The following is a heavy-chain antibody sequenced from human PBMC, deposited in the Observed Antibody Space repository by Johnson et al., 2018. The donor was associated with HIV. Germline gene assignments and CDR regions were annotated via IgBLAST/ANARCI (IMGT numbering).Heavy chain of an antibody. J-gene: IGHJ3*01. D-gene: IGHD3-22*01. CDR1: GFPFSDYY. V-gene: IGHV3-11*04. CDR3: AREDSSGYVDGFDV. CDR2: ISSSGSTI. Sequence: QVPLVEAGGGLVKPGGSLRLSCAASGFPFSDYYMSWIRQAPGKGLEWVSYISSSGSTIYYADHVSGRFTISRDNSKNTMYLQMNSLRAEDTAVYYCAREDSSGYVDGFDVWGQGTMVTVSS.